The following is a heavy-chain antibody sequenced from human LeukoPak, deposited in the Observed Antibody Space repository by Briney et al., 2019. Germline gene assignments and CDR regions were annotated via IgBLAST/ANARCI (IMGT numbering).Heavy chain of an antibody. CDR3: ARALLPPNYYMDV. J-gene: IGHJ6*03. V-gene: IGHV4-39*07. D-gene: IGHD2-21*01. Sequence: SETLSLTCTVSGGSISSSSYYWGWIRQPPGTGLEWIGSIYYSGSTYYNPSLKSRVTISVDTSKNQFSLKLSSVTAADTAVYYCARALLPPNYYMDVWGKGTTVTVSS. CDR1: GGSISSSSYY. CDR2: IYYSGST.